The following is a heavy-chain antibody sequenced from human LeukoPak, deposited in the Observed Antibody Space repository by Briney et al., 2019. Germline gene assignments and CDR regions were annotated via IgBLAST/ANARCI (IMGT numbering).Heavy chain of an antibody. V-gene: IGHV4-59*12. J-gene: IGHJ5*02. Sequence: SETLSLTCTVSGGSISTYYRSWIRQPPGKGLEWIGYIYYSGSANYNPSLKGRVTISVDTSKNQFSLKLTSVTAADTAVYYCARDREYSSSGLVWFDPWGHGILVTVSS. CDR1: GGSISTYY. D-gene: IGHD6-6*01. CDR2: IYYSGSA. CDR3: ARDREYSSSGLVWFDP.